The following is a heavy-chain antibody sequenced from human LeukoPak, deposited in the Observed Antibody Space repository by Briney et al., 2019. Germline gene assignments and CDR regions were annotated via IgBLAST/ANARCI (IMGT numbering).Heavy chain of an antibody. CDR1: GFTFSSYW. D-gene: IGHD2-2*02. CDR3: ARDPNTPKYYYYYMDV. Sequence: PGGSLRLSCAASGFTFSSYWMHWVRQAPGKGLVWVSRINSDGSSTSYADSVKGRFTISRDNAKNTLYLQMNSLRAEDTAVYYCARDPNTPKYYYYYMDVWGKGTTVTVSS. V-gene: IGHV3-74*01. J-gene: IGHJ6*03. CDR2: INSDGSST.